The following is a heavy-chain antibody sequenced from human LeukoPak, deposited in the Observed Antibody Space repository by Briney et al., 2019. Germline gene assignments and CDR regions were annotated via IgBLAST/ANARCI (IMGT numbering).Heavy chain of an antibody. V-gene: IGHV3-23*01. J-gene: IGHJ5*02. Sequence: GGSLRLSCVVSGFIFSNYAMTWVRQAPGKGLEWVSVISDSGGSTNYADSVKGRFIISRDNSRDTLYLQMNSLRAEDTAVYYCAKCSGGNCYHSDDHWGQGTLVTVSP. CDR2: ISDSGGST. CDR1: GFIFSNYA. CDR3: AKCSGGNCYHSDDH. D-gene: IGHD2-15*01.